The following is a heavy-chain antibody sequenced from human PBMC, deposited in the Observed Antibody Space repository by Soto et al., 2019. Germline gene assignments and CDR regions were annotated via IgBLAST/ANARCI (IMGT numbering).Heavy chain of an antibody. CDR1: GYTFTSHG. CDR2: ISAYNGNT. J-gene: IGHJ5*02. CDR3: ARDVRRGYSYGP. V-gene: IGHV1-18*01. D-gene: IGHD5-18*01. Sequence: ASVKVSCKASGYTFTSHGISWVRQAPGQGLEWMGWISAYNGNTNYAQKLQGRVTMTTDTSTSTAYMELRSLRSDDTAVYYCARDVRRGYSYGPWGQGTLVTVSS.